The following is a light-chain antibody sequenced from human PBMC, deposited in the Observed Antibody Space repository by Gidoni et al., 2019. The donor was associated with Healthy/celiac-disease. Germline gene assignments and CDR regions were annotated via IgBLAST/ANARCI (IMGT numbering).Light chain of an antibody. CDR3: QVWDSSSGGV. CDR2: YDS. CDR1: NIGSNS. J-gene: IGLJ3*02. V-gene: IGLV3-21*04. Sequence: SYVLTQPPSVSVAPGKTARITCGGNNIGSNSVHWSQQKPGQAPVLVIYYDSDRPSWIPERFSGSSSGNTATLTISRVEAGDEADYYCQVWDSSSGGVFGGGTKLTVL.